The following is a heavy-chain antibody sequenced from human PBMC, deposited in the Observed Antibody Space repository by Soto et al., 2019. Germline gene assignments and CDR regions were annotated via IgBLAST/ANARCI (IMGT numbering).Heavy chain of an antibody. Sequence: TSETLSLTCTVSGGSISSSSYYWGWIRQPPGKGLEWIGSIYYSGSTYYNPSLKSRVTISVDTSKNQFSLKLSSVTAADTAVYYCVRSPRSTSLLTIDWGQGTLVTVSS. CDR2: IYYSGST. CDR3: VRSPRSTSLLTID. CDR1: GGSISSSSYY. V-gene: IGHV4-39*01. J-gene: IGHJ4*02. D-gene: IGHD2-2*01.